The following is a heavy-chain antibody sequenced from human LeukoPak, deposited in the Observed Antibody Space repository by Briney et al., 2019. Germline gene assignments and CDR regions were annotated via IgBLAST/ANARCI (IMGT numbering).Heavy chain of an antibody. D-gene: IGHD6-13*01. Sequence: TPSETLSLTCTVSGDSIRTNRYSWNWIRQPPGEGLVCYGCFLFSEGTYYNPSLKSRADVTLDASMNHFSLKLTSDTAADTAVYFCASYGEPGGYPPIPLNCFDPWGQGTLVIVSS. CDR1: GDSIRTNRYS. J-gene: IGHJ5*02. V-gene: IGHV4-39*07. CDR2: FLFSEGT. CDR3: ASYGEPGGYPPIPLNCFDP.